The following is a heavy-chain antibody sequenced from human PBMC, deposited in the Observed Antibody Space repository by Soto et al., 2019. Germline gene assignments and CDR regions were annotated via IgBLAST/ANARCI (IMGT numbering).Heavy chain of an antibody. CDR3: ARGGYCSGGSCYSVLWFDP. CDR2: IYYSGST. CDR1: GGSISSGDCY. D-gene: IGHD2-15*01. J-gene: IGHJ5*02. Sequence: QVQLQESGPGLVKHSQTLSLTCTVSGGSISSGDCYWSWIRQPPGKGLEWIGYIYYSGSTYYNPSLKSRVTISVDTSKNQFSLKLSSVTAADTAVYYCARGGYCSGGSCYSVLWFDPWGQGTLVTVSS. V-gene: IGHV4-30-4*01.